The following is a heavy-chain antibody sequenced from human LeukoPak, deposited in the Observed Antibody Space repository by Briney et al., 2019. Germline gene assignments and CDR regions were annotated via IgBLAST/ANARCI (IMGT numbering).Heavy chain of an antibody. D-gene: IGHD6-13*01. V-gene: IGHV1-46*01. CDR3: ARAPQQQLAAFDI. CDR1: GYTFTSYY. J-gene: IGHJ3*02. CDR2: INPSGGST. Sequence: GESLQVSCKASGYTFTSYYMHWVRQAPGQGLEWMGIINPSGGSTSYAQKFQGRVTMTRDMSTSTVYMELSSLRSEDTAVYYCARAPQQQLAAFDIWGQGTMVTVSS.